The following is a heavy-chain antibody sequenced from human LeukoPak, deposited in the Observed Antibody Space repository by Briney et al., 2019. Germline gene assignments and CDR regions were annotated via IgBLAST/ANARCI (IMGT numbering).Heavy chain of an antibody. V-gene: IGHV3-23*01. D-gene: IGHD6-19*01. CDR1: GFTFSNYA. J-gene: IGHJ4*02. Sequence: GASLRLSCAASGFTFSNYAMSWVRQAPGKGLEWVSTISGTAASTYYADSVKGRFTISRDNSKNTPFLQVNNLRAEDTALYYCAKDRWYSSGGFLDHWGQGTLVTVSS. CDR3: AKDRWYSSGGFLDH. CDR2: ISGTAAST.